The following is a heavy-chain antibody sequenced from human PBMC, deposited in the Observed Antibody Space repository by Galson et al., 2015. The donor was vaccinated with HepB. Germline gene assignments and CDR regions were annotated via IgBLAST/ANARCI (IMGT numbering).Heavy chain of an antibody. CDR1: GDSVSSNSAA. CDR2: TYYRSKWYN. Sequence: CAISGDSVSSNSAAWNWIRQSPSRGLEWLGRTYYRSKWYNDYAVSVKSRITINPDTSKNQFSLQLNSVTPEDTAVYYCARASHLPAANTYYYYYYMDVWGKGTTVTVSS. D-gene: IGHD2-2*01. J-gene: IGHJ6*03. CDR3: ARASHLPAANTYYYYYYMDV. V-gene: IGHV6-1*01.